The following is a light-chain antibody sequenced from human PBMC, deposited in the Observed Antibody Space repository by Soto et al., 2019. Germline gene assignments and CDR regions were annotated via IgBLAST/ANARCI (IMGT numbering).Light chain of an antibody. CDR3: QQRRDSIT. V-gene: IGKV3-11*01. CDR2: DSS. J-gene: IGKJ5*01. CDR1: QSVGSY. Sequence: EIVLTQSPVTLSLSPGERATLSCRASQSVGSYLAWLQQKPGQAPRLLIYDSSKRATGIPGRFSGSGSGTDFILTISSLEPEAFAVYYCQQRRDSITFGQGTRLEIK.